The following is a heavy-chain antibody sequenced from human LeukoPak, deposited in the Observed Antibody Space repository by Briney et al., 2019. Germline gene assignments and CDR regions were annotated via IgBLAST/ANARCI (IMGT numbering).Heavy chain of an antibody. V-gene: IGHV5-51*01. CDR2: IHPRDSET. CDR1: GYSFTNYW. D-gene: IGHD5-24*01. CDR3: ARLSGAAYNFLARSTYYFDY. Sequence: GESLKISCKGSGYSFTNYWIGWVRQMPGQGPEWIGIIHPRDSETVYTPSFRGQVTISADNSISTAYLQWSSLKASDTAMYYCARLSGAAYNFLARSTYYFDYWGQGTLVTVSS. J-gene: IGHJ4*02.